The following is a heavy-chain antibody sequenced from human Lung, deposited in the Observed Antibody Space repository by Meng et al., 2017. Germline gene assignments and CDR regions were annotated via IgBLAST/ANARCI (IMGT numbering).Heavy chain of an antibody. D-gene: IGHD3-9*01. CDR1: GFYFSNAW. V-gene: IGHV3-15*01. CDR2: IKSNTDGGTT. J-gene: IGHJ4*02. CDR3: TWDDKAVSDY. Sequence: EVHLVESGGDLVKPWGSLRLSCAAFGFYFSNAWMSWVRQAPGKGLEWVGRIKSNTDGGTTEYAAPVTGRFTISRDDSKSTLNLHLSGLRTDDTGVYYCTWDDKAVSDYWGQGTLVTVSS.